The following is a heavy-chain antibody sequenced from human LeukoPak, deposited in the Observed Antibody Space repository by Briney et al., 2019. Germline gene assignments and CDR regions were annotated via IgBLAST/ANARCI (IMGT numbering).Heavy chain of an antibody. V-gene: IGHV3-49*04. Sequence: GGSLRLSCTASGFTFGDYAMSWVRQAPGKGLEWVGFIRSKAYGGTTEYAASVKGRFTISRDDSKSIAYLQMNSLKTEDTAVYYCTVEKYPPHSKPPSFDYWAREPWSPSPQ. J-gene: IGHJ4*02. D-gene: IGHD2-2*01. CDR3: TVEKYPPHSKPPSFDY. CDR2: IRSKAYGGTT. CDR1: GFTFGDYA.